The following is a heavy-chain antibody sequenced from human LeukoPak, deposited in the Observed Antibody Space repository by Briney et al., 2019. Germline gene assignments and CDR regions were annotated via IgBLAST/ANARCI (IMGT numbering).Heavy chain of an antibody. CDR1: GGSFSGYY. CDR3: AGEIKRLAVAGWFDP. J-gene: IGHJ5*02. CDR2: INHSGST. V-gene: IGHV4-34*01. D-gene: IGHD6-19*01. Sequence: SETLSLTCAVYGGSFSGYYWSWIRQPPGKGLEWIGEINHSGSTDYNPSLKSRVTISVDTSKNQFSLKLSSVTAADTAVYYCAGEIKRLAVAGWFDPWGQGTLVTVSS.